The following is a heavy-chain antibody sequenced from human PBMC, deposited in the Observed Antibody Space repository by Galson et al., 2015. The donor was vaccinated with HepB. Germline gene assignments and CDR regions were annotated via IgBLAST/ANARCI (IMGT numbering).Heavy chain of an antibody. J-gene: IGHJ6*02. CDR2: ITTDGDSS. CDR1: GFTFHNYV. V-gene: IGHV3-23*01. D-gene: IGHD4-11*01. CDR3: ARDTVHYYYYGMDV. Sequence: LRLSCAASGFTFHNYVMSWVRQDPGKGLEWVSAITTDGDSSYYADSVKGRFTISRDNTKSTLYLQMNSLRAEDTAVYYCARDTVHYYYYGMDVWGQGTTVTVSS.